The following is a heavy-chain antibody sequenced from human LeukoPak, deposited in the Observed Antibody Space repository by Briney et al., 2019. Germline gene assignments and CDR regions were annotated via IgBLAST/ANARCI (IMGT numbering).Heavy chain of an antibody. CDR1: GFTFSSYW. J-gene: IGHJ3*02. Sequence: GGSLRLTCAASGFTFSSYWMSWVRQAPGKGLEWVSAISGSGGSTYYADSVKGRFTISRDNSKNTLYLQMNSLRAEDTAVYYCANALFGYSDAFDIWGQGTMVTVSS. V-gene: IGHV3-23*01. CDR3: ANALFGYSDAFDI. D-gene: IGHD5-18*01. CDR2: ISGSGGST.